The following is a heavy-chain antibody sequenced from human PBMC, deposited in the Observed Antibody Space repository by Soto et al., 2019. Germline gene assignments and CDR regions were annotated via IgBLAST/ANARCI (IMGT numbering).Heavy chain of an antibody. Sequence: SETLSLTCTVSGGSISSGDYYWSWIRQPPGKGLEWIGYIYYSGSTYYNPSLKSRVTISVDTSKNQFSLKLSSVTAADTAVYYCAVSVPAAMHPGTTNWFDPWGQGTLVTVSS. D-gene: IGHD2-2*01. CDR3: AVSVPAAMHPGTTNWFDP. CDR1: GGSISSGDYY. J-gene: IGHJ5*02. CDR2: IYYSGST. V-gene: IGHV4-30-4*01.